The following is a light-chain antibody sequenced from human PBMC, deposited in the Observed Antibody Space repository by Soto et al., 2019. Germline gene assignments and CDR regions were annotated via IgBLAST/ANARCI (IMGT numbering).Light chain of an antibody. V-gene: IGKV1-5*03. Sequence: DIQMTQSPSTLSGSVGDRVTISCRASQTISSWLAWYQQKPGKAPKLLIYKASTLKSGVTSRVSGSGSGTEVTLTISSLQPDDFSTYYCQHYNSYSEAFGPGTKVELK. J-gene: IGKJ1*01. CDR1: QTISSW. CDR2: KAS. CDR3: QHYNSYSEA.